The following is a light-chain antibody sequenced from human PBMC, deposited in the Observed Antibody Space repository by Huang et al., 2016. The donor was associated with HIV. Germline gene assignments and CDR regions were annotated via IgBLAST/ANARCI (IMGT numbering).Light chain of an antibody. CDR1: QSIDSN. CDR2: AAS. J-gene: IGKJ4*01. CDR3: QQHNNWPLT. Sequence: EIVMTQSPATLSVSPGDRVTLSCRASQSIDSNVAWYQQKPGQSPRLLIFAASTRATGISARFSGSGSGTEFTLTISSLQSEDFAIYYCQQHNNWPLTFGGGTRVVIK. V-gene: IGKV3-15*01.